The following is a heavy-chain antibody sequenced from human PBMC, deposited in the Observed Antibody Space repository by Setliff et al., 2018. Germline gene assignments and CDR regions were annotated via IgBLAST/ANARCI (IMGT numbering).Heavy chain of an antibody. Sequence: GGSLRLSCAASGFTFSSYGMHWVRQAPGKGLEWVAFIRYDGSNKYYADSVKGRFTISRDNSKNTLYLQMNSLRAEDTAVYYCAKVVPPYSYGSLDYWGQGTLVTVSS. J-gene: IGHJ4*02. V-gene: IGHV3-30*02. CDR3: AKVVPPYSYGSLDY. CDR1: GFTFSSYG. CDR2: IRYDGSNK. D-gene: IGHD5-18*01.